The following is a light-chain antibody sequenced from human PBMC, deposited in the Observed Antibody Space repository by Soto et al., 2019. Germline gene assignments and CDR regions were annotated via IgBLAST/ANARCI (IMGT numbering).Light chain of an antibody. CDR3: SSYADSSTVV. J-gene: IGLJ2*01. Sequence: QSALTQLASVSASPGQSITISCTGTSSDVGGHNYVSWYQQHPGNAPKLMIYNVDYRPSGVSNRFSGSKSGNTASLTISGLQADDEAYYYCSSYADSSTVVFGGGTKLTVL. CDR1: SSDVGGHNY. V-gene: IGLV2-14*03. CDR2: NVD.